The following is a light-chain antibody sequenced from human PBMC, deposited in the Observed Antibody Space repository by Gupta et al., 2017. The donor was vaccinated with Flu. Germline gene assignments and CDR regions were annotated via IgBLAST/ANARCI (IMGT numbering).Light chain of an antibody. CDR2: DAS. CDR1: QGVTTK. CDR3: QQYYNWPPLT. Sequence: GTLSVSPGERVIPSCRASQGVTTKVAWYQHRPGQAPRRLIYDASTRATGIPARFTGSGSGTEFSLIISSLQSEDFALYYCQQYYNWPPLTFGGGTKVEVK. V-gene: IGKV3-15*01. J-gene: IGKJ4*01.